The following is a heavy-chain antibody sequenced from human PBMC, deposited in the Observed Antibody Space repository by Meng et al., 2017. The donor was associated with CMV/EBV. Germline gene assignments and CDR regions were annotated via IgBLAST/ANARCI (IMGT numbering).Heavy chain of an antibody. CDR1: GGSISSYY. Sequence: QVQWKESGPGLVKPSETLSLTCTVSGGSISSYYWSWIRQPAGKGLEWIGRIYTSGSTNYNSSLKSRVTMSVDTSKNQFSLKLSSVTAADTAVYYCAREMPIAAAGCFDYWGQGTLVTVSS. J-gene: IGHJ4*02. D-gene: IGHD6-13*01. CDR3: AREMPIAAAGCFDY. V-gene: IGHV4-4*07. CDR2: IYTSGST.